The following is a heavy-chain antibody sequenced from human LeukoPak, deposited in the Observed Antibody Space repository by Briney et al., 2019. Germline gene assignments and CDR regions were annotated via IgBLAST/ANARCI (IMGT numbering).Heavy chain of an antibody. CDR1: GGSISSSSYY. CDR2: IYYSGST. D-gene: IGHD3-3*02. Sequence: SETLSLTCTVSGGSISSSSYYWGWIRQPPGKGLEWIGSIYYSGSTYYNPSLKSRVTISVDTSKNQFSLKLSSVTAADTAVYYCAREMGHFWSSYYPFNWFDPWGQGTLVTVSS. V-gene: IGHV4-39*07. CDR3: AREMGHFWSSYYPFNWFDP. J-gene: IGHJ5*02.